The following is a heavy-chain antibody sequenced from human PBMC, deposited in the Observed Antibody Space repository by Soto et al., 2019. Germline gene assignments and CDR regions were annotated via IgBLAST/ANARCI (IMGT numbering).Heavy chain of an antibody. CDR3: ARVGGNWNDDYVDY. Sequence: QVQLVQSGAEVKKPGASVKVSCKASGYTFSDHDINWVRQASGQGPEWLGWMNPNSGDTGYAQNFQGRVTMTRDTSKRTACMELSSLRSEDTAGYYCARVGGNWNDDYVDYWGQGTLVTVSS. D-gene: IGHD1-1*01. CDR2: MNPNSGDT. CDR1: GYTFSDHD. J-gene: IGHJ4*02. V-gene: IGHV1-8*01.